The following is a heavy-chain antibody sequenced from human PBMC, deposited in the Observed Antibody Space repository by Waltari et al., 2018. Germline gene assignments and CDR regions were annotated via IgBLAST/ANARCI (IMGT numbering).Heavy chain of an antibody. CDR2: ISSSSSTI. D-gene: IGHD5-12*01. Sequence: EVQLVESGGGLVQPGGSLRLSCAASGFTFSSYSMNWVRQAPGKGLEWVSYISSSSSTIYYADSVKGRFTISRDNAKNSLYLQMNSLRAEDTAVYYCARGWLRRGGYFDYWGQGTLVTVSS. V-gene: IGHV3-48*01. J-gene: IGHJ4*02. CDR1: GFTFSSYS. CDR3: ARGWLRRGGYFDY.